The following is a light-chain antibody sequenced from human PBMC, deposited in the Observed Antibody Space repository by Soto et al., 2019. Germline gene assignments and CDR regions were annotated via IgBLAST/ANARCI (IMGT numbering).Light chain of an antibody. CDR2: DAS. CDR1: QSVSSY. V-gene: IGKV3-11*01. Sequence: EIVLTQSPATLSLSPGERATLSCRASQSVSSYLAWYQQKPGQAPRLLIYDASNRATGIPARFSGSGSGTDVTLTICSLEPEDFAVYYCQQRSNWPPAWTFGQGTKVEIK. CDR3: QQRSNWPPAWT. J-gene: IGKJ1*01.